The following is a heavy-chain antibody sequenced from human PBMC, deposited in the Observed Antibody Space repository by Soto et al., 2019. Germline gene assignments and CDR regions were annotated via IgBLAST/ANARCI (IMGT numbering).Heavy chain of an antibody. V-gene: IGHV3-23*01. Sequence: EVQLLESGGGLVQPGGSLRLSCAASGFTFNNYAMSWVRQAPGKGLEWVSSISGSGINTYYADSVKGRFTISRENSKKTLYLQMIIRRAEDTAVYYCAKYANSEPATTWGGDLDSWGQGTLVTVYS. D-gene: IGHD1-1*01. J-gene: IGHJ4*02. CDR2: ISGSGINT. CDR1: GFTFNNYA. CDR3: AKYANSEPATTWGGDLDS.